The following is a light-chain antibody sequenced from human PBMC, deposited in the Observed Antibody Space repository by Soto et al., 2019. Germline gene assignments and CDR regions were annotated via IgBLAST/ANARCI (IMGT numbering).Light chain of an antibody. J-gene: IGKJ4*01. CDR3: QQSNDYPLT. Sequence: DIQITQSPSTLSGSVADRVTITCRASQSISSYLHWYQQKPGKAPKLLIYAASNLQSGVPSRFSGSGSGTEFALTISSLQPDDLATYYCQQSNDYPLTFGGGTKVDI. V-gene: IGKV1-5*01. CDR2: AAS. CDR1: QSISSY.